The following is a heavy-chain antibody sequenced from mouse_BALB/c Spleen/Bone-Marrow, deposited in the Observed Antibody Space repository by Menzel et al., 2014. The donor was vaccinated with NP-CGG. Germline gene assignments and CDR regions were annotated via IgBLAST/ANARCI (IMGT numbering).Heavy chain of an antibody. V-gene: IGHV1-54*01. CDR1: GYAFXNYL. D-gene: IGHD4-1*01. J-gene: IGHJ3*01. Sequence: VQLQQSGAELVRPGTSVTVSCKASGYAFXNYLIEWVKQRPGQGLEWIGVINPGSGGINYNEKFRVKATLTADKSSSIVYMQLSSLTSDDSAVYFCARELGRGFAYWGQGTLVTVSA. CDR2: INPGSGGI. CDR3: ARELGRGFAY.